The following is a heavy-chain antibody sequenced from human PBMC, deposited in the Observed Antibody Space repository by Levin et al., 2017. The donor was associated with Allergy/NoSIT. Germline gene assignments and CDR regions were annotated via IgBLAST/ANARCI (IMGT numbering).Heavy chain of an antibody. V-gene: IGHV3-11*01. CDR3: ARYISSGWFDS. J-gene: IGHJ5*01. D-gene: IGHD3-22*01. CDR2: ISNSDSSI. Sequence: GESLKISCAASGFTFSDYYMTWVRQAPGKGLEWVSRISNSDSSIYYADSVKGRFTISRDNAKNSLYLQMNSLRAEDTALYYCARYISSGWFDSWGQGTLVTVSS. CDR1: GFTFSDYY.